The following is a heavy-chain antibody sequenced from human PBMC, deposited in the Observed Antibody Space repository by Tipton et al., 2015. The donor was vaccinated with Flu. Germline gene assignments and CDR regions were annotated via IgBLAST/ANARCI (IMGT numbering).Heavy chain of an antibody. V-gene: IGHV1-69*01. J-gene: IGHJ4*02. Sequence: QLVQSGAEVKKPGSSVKVSCKASGGTFSSYSISWVRQAPGQGLEWMGGIIPIFGTTKYAQKFQGRVRITADEATSTAYMEVTSLRSDDTAIYYCARVKGLMTFGGYPLDYWGQGTLVTVSS. CDR1: GGTFSSYS. CDR2: IIPIFGTT. CDR3: ARVKGLMTFGGYPLDY. D-gene: IGHD3-16*01.